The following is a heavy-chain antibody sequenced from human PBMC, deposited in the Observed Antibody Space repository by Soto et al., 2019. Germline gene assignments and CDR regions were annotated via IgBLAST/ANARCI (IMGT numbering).Heavy chain of an antibody. D-gene: IGHD2-15*01. CDR2: ISAYNCNT. Sequence: QVQLVQPGAEVKKPGASVKVSCTASVYTFSSYGISWVRQAPGQGLEWLGWISAYNCNTNYAQDLQGRVTMTTDPSTSTASMELRSLRSDETAVYYCARDQGGGWFDPWGRGALVTVSS. J-gene: IGHJ5*02. CDR1: VYTFSSYG. V-gene: IGHV1-18*01. CDR3: ARDQGGGWFDP.